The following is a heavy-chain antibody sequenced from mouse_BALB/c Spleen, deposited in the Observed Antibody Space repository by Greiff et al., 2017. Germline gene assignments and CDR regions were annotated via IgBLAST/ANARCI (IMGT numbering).Heavy chain of an antibody. CDR2: ISSGGSYT. V-gene: IGHV5-6*01. CDR1: GFTFSSYG. Sequence: EVQGVESGGGLVKPGGSLKLSCAASGFTFSSYGMSWVRQTPDKRLEWVATISSGGSYTYYPDSVKGRFTISRDNAKNTLYLQMSSLKSEDTAMYYCARQTGTRWFAYWGQGTLVTVSA. D-gene: IGHD4-1*01. J-gene: IGHJ3*01. CDR3: ARQTGTRWFAY.